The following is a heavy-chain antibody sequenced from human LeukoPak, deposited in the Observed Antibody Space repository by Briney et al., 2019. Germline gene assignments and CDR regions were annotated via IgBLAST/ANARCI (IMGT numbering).Heavy chain of an antibody. V-gene: IGHV1-24*01. D-gene: IGHD3/OR15-3a*01. CDR1: GYTLTELS. J-gene: IGHJ4*02. CDR2: FDPEDGET. Sequence: ASVKVSCKVSGYTLTELSMHWVRQAPGKGLEWMGGFDPEDGETIYAQKFQGRVTMTEDTSTDTAYMELSSLRSEDTAVYYCATAANPRDWLFKDPSYFDYWGQGTLVTVSS. CDR3: ATAANPRDWLFKDPSYFDY.